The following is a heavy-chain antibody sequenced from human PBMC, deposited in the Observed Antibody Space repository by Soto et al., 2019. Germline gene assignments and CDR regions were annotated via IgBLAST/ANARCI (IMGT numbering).Heavy chain of an antibody. CDR2: INHSGST. J-gene: IGHJ5*02. V-gene: IGHV4-34*01. D-gene: IGHD5-12*01. Sequence: SETLSLTCAVYGGSFSGYYWSWIRQPPGKGLEWIGEINHSGSTNYNPSLKSRVTISVDTSKNQFSLKLSSVTAADTAVYYCARGIKVATNYNWFDPWGQGTLVTVSS. CDR3: ARGIKVATNYNWFDP. CDR1: GGSFSGYY.